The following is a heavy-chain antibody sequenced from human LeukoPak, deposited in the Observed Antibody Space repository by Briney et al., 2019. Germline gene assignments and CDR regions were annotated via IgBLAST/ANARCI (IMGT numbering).Heavy chain of an antibody. Sequence: SVKVSCKASGGTFSSYAISWVRQAPGQGLEWMGGIIPIFGTANYAQKFQGRVTITADESTSTAYMELSSLRSEDTAVYYCARVPQLLWFGEGGYYFDYWGQGTLVTVSS. J-gene: IGHJ4*02. CDR3: ARVPQLLWFGEGGYYFDY. D-gene: IGHD3-10*01. CDR2: IIPIFGTA. V-gene: IGHV1-69*01. CDR1: GGTFSSYA.